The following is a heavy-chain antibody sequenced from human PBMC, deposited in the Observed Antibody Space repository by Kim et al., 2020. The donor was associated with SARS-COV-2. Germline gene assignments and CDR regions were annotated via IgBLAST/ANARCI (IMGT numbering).Heavy chain of an antibody. D-gene: IGHD1-1*01. J-gene: IGHJ4*02. CDR3: AGWNGFDY. CDR1: GFTFSSYG. V-gene: IGHV3-30*03. Sequence: GGSLRLSCAASGFTFSSYGMHWVRQAPGKGLEWVAVISYDGSNKYYADSVKGRFTISRDNSKNTLYLQMNSLRAEDTAVYYCAGWNGFDYWGQGTLVTVSS. CDR2: ISYDGSNK.